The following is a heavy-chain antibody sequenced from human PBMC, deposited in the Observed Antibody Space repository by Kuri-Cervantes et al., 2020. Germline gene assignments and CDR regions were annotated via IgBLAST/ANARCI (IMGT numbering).Heavy chain of an antibody. J-gene: IGHJ6*02. D-gene: IGHD6-19*01. V-gene: IGHV3-30*01. CDR2: ISYDGSNK. CDR1: GFTFSSYA. CDR3: AKDRSGNYYAMDV. Sequence: GGSLRLSCAASGFTFSSYAMHWVRQAPGKGLEWVAVISYDGSNKYYADSVKGRFTVSRDNSKNTLYLQLNSLRAEDTAVYYCAKDRSGNYYAMDVWGQGTTVTVSS.